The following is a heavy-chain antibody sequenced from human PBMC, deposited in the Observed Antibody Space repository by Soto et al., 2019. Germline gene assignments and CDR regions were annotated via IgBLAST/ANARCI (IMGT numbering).Heavy chain of an antibody. V-gene: IGHV3-66*01. Sequence: EVQLVESGGGLVQPGGSLRLSCAASGFTVSSNYMSWVRQAPGKGLEWVSVIYSGGSTYYADSVKGRFTISRDNSMNTLYLQVHSLRAEDTAVYYCARDRWFDYWGPGTLVTVSS. CDR3: ARDRWFDY. J-gene: IGHJ5*01. CDR2: IYSGGST. CDR1: GFTVSSNY.